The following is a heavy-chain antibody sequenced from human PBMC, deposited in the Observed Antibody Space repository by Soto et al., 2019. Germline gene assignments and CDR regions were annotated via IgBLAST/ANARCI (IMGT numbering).Heavy chain of an antibody. Sequence: QVQLQESGPGLVKPSETLSLTCTVSGGSISSYYWSWIRQPPGKGLEWIGYIYYSGSTNYNPSLKSRVTISVDTSKNQYSLKLSAVTAADTAVYYCARLVVVQYCSGGSCYSYYYGMDVWGQGTTVTVSS. J-gene: IGHJ6*02. V-gene: IGHV4-59*01. CDR2: IYYSGST. D-gene: IGHD2-15*01. CDR3: ARLVVVQYCSGGSCYSYYYGMDV. CDR1: GGSISSYY.